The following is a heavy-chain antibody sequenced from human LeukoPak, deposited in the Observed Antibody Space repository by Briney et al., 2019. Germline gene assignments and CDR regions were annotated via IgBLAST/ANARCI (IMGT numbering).Heavy chain of an antibody. CDR1: GFTFSSYA. J-gene: IGHJ6*02. CDR2: ISGSGNRT. V-gene: IGHV3-23*01. Sequence: GGSLRLSCAASGFTFSSYAMSWVRQAPGKGLEWVSSISGSGNRTYYADSVKGRFTISRGNSKNTLFLQMNSLRAEDTAVYYCAKNLYCGGGSCYPSALGMDVWGQGTTVTVSS. CDR3: AKNLYCGGGSCYPSALGMDV. D-gene: IGHD2-15*01.